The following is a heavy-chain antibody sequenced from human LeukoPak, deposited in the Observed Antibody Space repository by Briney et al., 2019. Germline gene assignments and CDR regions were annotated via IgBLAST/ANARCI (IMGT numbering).Heavy chain of an antibody. Sequence: SQTLSLTCTVSGGSIGSGGYYWSWIRQHPGKGLEWIGYIYYSGSTYYNPSLKSRVTISVDTSKNQFSLKLSSVTAADTAAYYCVRYSYYYASGSQFDYWGQGTLVTVSS. CDR2: IYYSGST. V-gene: IGHV4-31*03. J-gene: IGHJ4*02. D-gene: IGHD3-10*01. CDR3: VRYSYYYASGSQFDY. CDR1: GGSIGSGGYY.